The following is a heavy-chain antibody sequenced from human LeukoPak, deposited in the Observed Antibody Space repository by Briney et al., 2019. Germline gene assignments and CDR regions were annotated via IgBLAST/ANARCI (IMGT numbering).Heavy chain of an antibody. V-gene: IGHV3-30-3*01. CDR3: AKESGTPGYYFDH. CDR2: ISYDGSSK. Sequence: GGSLRLSCAASTFTFSSHTMDWVRQAPGKGLEWVAVISYDGSSKYYTDSVKGRFTISRDNSKNTLYLQMNSLRGDDTAVYYCAKESGTPGYYFDHGGKGALVTVSS. J-gene: IGHJ4*02. D-gene: IGHD3-3*01. CDR1: TFTFSSHT.